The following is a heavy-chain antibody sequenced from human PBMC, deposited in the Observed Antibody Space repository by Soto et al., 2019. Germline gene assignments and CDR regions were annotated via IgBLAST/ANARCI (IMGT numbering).Heavy chain of an antibody. V-gene: IGHV4-61*01. D-gene: IGHD3-22*01. CDR3: ARGRYDTILHYYYYYGMDV. J-gene: IGHJ6*02. CDR2: IYYSGST. Sequence: ETLSLTCTVSGGSVSSGSYYWSWIRQPPGKGLEWIGYIYYSGSTNYNPSLKSRVTISVDTSKNQFSLKLSSVTAADTAVYYCARGRYDTILHYYYYYGMDVWGQGTTVTVSS. CDR1: GGSVSSGSYY.